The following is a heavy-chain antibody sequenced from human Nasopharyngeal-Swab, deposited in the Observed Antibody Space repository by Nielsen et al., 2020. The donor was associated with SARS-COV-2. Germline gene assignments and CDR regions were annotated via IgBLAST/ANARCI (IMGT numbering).Heavy chain of an antibody. D-gene: IGHD3-3*01. CDR1: GFTFNNYN. Sequence: GGSLRLSCAASGFTFNNYNFNWVRQAPGQGLEWVSSISSNSSYIYYADSVKGRFTISRDNAKNSLYLQMNSLRAEDTAVYYCARDGLDYDFWSAYFMDVWGQGTTVTVSS. CDR2: ISSNSSYI. CDR3: ARDGLDYDFWSAYFMDV. J-gene: IGHJ6*02. V-gene: IGHV3-21*01.